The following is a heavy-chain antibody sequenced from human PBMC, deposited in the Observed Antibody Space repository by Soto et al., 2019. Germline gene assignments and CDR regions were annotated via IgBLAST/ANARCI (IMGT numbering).Heavy chain of an antibody. CDR3: GPTDDTFDI. Sequence: ASVKVSCKASGFTFGNSVVQWVRQARGQRLEWIGWIVVGSGNTYYAQRYQERVTITRGMSTSKAYMEQSGLRSEDTAVYYCGPTDDTFDIWGQGTMDTVSS. CDR1: GFTFGNSV. V-gene: IGHV1-58*01. CDR2: IVVGSGNT. J-gene: IGHJ3*02.